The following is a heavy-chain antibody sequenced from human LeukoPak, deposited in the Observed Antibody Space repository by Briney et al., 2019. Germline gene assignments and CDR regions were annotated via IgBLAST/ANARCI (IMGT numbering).Heavy chain of an antibody. Sequence: GASVKVSCKASGYTFTSSGISWVRQAPGQGLEWMGWISAYNGNTNYAQKLQGRVTMTTDTSTSTAYMELRSLRSDDTAVYYCAREPAASYYYYMDVWGKGTTVTVSS. CDR1: GYTFTSSG. D-gene: IGHD2-2*01. J-gene: IGHJ6*03. CDR2: ISAYNGNT. CDR3: AREPAASYYYYMDV. V-gene: IGHV1-18*01.